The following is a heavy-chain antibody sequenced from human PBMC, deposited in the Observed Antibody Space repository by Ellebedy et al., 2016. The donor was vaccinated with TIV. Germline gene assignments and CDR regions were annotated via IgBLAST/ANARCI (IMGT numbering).Heavy chain of an antibody. CDR2: FDPEDGET. CDR3: ARDTPSNDYGDYEYNGMDV. Sequence: ASVKVSXXVSGYTLTELSMHWVRQAPGKGLEWMGGFDPEDGETIYAQKFQGRIMMTTDTSRKTAYMELASLRSDDTAVYYCARDTPSNDYGDYEYNGMDVWGQGTTVTVSS. V-gene: IGHV1-24*01. D-gene: IGHD4-17*01. J-gene: IGHJ6*02. CDR1: GYTLTELS.